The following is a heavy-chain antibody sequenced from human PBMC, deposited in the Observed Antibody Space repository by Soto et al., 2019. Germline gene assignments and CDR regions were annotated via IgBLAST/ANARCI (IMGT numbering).Heavy chain of an antibody. J-gene: IGHJ4*02. CDR2: ISGSGGST. V-gene: IGHV3-23*01. Sequence: GGSLRLSCAASGFMFSSYALGWVRQAPGKGLEWVSSISGSGGSTYYADSVKGRFIISRDSSKNTMYLQMNSLRVEDTAVYYCAKGLGSKSKYYFDYWGQGTLVTVSS. D-gene: IGHD4-4*01. CDR1: GFMFSSYA. CDR3: AKGLGSKSKYYFDY.